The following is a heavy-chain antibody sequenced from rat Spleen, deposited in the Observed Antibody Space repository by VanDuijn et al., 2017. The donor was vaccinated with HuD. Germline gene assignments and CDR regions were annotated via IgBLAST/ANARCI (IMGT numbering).Heavy chain of an antibody. J-gene: IGHJ2*01. CDR3: TRNYAYYYDGSYHGGVDY. V-gene: IGHV2-47*01. D-gene: IGHD1-12*02. CDR1: GLSLTSNS. CDR2: IWSNGGT. Sequence: QVQLKESGPGLVQPSQTLSLTCTVSGLSLTSNSVSWIRQPPGKGLEWMGVIWSNGGTDCNSAIKSRLSISRDTSKSQVFLKVNSLKTEDTGIYYCTRNYAYYYDGSYHGGVDYWGQGVMVTVSS.